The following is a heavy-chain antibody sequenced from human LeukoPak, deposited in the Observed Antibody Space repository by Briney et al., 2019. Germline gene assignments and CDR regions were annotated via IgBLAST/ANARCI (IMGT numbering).Heavy chain of an antibody. D-gene: IGHD5-18*01. CDR2: IYYSGST. V-gene: IGHV4-59*01. CDR3: ARGVPGGYSYGHDY. Sequence: SETLSLTCTVSGGSISSYYWSWIRQPPGKGLEWIGYIYYSGSTNYNPSLKSRVTISVDTSKNQFSLKLSSVTAADTAVYYCARGVPGGYSYGHDYWGQGTLVTVSS. CDR1: GGSISSYY. J-gene: IGHJ4*02.